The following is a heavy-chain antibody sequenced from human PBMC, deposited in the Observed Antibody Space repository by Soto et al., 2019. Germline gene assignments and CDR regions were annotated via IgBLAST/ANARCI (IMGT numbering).Heavy chain of an antibody. D-gene: IGHD2-15*01. V-gene: IGHV3-23*01. CDR3: AKEHVVVAATDYFDY. CDR2: ISGSGGST. J-gene: IGHJ4*02. CDR1: GFTFSSYA. Sequence: EVQLLESGGGLVQPGGSLRLSCAASGFTFSSYAMSWVRQAPGKGLEWVSAISGSGGSTYYADSGKGLFTISRDNSKNTLDLQMNSLRAADTAVYYCAKEHVVVAATDYFDYWGQGTLVTVSS.